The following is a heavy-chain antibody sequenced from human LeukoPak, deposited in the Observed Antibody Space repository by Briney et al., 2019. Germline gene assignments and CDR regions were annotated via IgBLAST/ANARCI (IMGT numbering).Heavy chain of an antibody. Sequence: SETLSLTCTVSGASINSYYWSWIRQPPGKGLEWIGYIYYSGSTNYNPSLKSRVTISLDTSRNQFSLRLTSVTAADTAVYYCARFSSDCSTASCYLTYWGQGTLVTVSS. CDR2: IYYSGST. CDR1: GASINSYY. D-gene: IGHD2-2*01. J-gene: IGHJ4*02. CDR3: ARFSSDCSTASCYLTY. V-gene: IGHV4-59*01.